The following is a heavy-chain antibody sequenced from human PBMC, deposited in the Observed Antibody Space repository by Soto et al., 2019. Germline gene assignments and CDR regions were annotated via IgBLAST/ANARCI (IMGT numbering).Heavy chain of an antibody. Sequence: QVQLQQWGAGLLKPSETLSLTCAVYGGSFSGYYWSWIRQPPGKGLEWIGEINHRGSTNYNPSLKSRVTISVDTSKNQFSLKLSSVTAADTAVYYCARAVVGATRGPFDYWGQGTLVTVSS. D-gene: IGHD1-26*01. V-gene: IGHV4-34*01. CDR1: GGSFSGYY. CDR3: ARAVVGATRGPFDY. CDR2: INHRGST. J-gene: IGHJ4*02.